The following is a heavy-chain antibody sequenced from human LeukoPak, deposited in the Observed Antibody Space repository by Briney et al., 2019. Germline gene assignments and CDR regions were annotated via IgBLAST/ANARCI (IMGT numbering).Heavy chain of an antibody. J-gene: IGHJ2*01. CDR3: ARAAYYESLAGSSRGVNYYFDL. CDR2: ISNDGDST. CDR1: GFTFSSYA. V-gene: IGHV3-64*01. D-gene: IGHD3-9*01. Sequence: GGSLRLSCAASGFTFSSYAIHWVRQAPGKGLEYVSTISNDGDSTYYANSVKGRFIISRDNSKNTLYLHMGSLRPEDMAVYLCARAAYYESLAGSSRGVNYYFDLWGRGTLVTVSS.